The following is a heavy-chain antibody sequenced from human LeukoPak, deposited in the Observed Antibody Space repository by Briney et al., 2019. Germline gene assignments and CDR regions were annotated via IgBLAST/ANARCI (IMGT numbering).Heavy chain of an antibody. CDR3: AKWKNDS. Sequence: GGSLRLSCAASGFTLTTYSMNWVRPAPGKGLEWVSSISSSSSYIYYADSVKGRFTISRDNAKNSLYLQMNNLRAEDTAVYYCAKWKNDSWGQGTLVTVSS. J-gene: IGHJ4*02. D-gene: IGHD3-16*01. CDR2: ISSSSSYI. V-gene: IGHV3-21*01. CDR1: GFTLTTYS.